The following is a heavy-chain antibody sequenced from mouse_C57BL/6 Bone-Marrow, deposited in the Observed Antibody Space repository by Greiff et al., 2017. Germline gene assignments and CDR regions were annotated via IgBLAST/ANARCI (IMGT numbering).Heavy chain of an antibody. Sequence: VQLKESGAELVRPGTSVKMSCKASGYTFTNYWIGWAKQRPGHGLEWIGDIYPGGGYPNYNEKFKCKATLTADKSSSTAYMQFSSLTSEDASKYYGARGDSMDYWGQGTTVTVSS. V-gene: IGHV1-63*01. J-gene: IGHJ4*01. CDR1: GYTFTNYW. CDR3: ARGDSMDY. CDR2: IYPGGGYP.